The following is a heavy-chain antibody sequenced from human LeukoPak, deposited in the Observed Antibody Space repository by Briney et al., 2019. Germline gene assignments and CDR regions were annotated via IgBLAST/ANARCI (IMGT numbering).Heavy chain of an antibody. CDR1: GFTFSSNA. V-gene: IGHV3-30*04. J-gene: IGHJ4*02. Sequence: GRSLRLSCAASGFTFSSNAMHWVRQAPGKGLEWVAVISYDGSNKYYADSVKGRFTISRDNSKNALYLQMNSLRAEDTAVYYCARVQDSSGWYYFDYWGQGTLVTVSS. CDR2: ISYDGSNK. CDR3: ARVQDSSGWYYFDY. D-gene: IGHD6-19*01.